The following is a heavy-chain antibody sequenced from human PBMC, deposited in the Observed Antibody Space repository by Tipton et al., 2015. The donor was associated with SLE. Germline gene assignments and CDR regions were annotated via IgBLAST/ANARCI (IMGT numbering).Heavy chain of an antibody. CDR3: TRDFEQYSSGWFYYYYGMDV. Sequence: TLSLTCAVYGGSFSAYYWSWIRQPPGKGLEWIGEMNHRGSTNYNPLLKSRVTISVDTSKNQFSLKLSSVTAADTAVYYCTRDFEQYSSGWFYYYYGMDVWGQGTRGTVSS. D-gene: IGHD6-19*01. CDR1: GGSFSAYY. J-gene: IGHJ6*02. V-gene: IGHV4-34*01. CDR2: MNHRGST.